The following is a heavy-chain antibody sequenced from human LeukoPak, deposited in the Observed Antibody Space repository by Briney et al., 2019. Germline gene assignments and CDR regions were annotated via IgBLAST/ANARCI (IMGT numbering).Heavy chain of an antibody. Sequence: SVKVSCKTSGGTFSTYSVNWVRQAPGQGLEWMGRIIPILSQSDYAQKFQGTVSITADEFTETAYMELSSLRSDDTAVYYCATGGAYRDAFDIWGQGTMVTVSS. CDR3: ATGGAYRDAFDI. J-gene: IGHJ3*02. CDR1: GGTFSTYS. CDR2: IIPILSQS. D-gene: IGHD3-10*01. V-gene: IGHV1-69*11.